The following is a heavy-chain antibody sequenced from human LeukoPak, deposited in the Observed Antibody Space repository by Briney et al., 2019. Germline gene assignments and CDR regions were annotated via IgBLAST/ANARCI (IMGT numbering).Heavy chain of an antibody. D-gene: IGHD2-8*01. CDR2: IYHSGST. V-gene: IGHV4-38-2*01. J-gene: IGHJ4*02. Sequence: PSETLSLTCAVSGYSISSGYYWGWIRQPPGKGLEWIGSIYHSGSTYYNPSLKSRVTTSVDTSKNQFSLKLSSVTAADTAVYYCALGYCTNGVCSAGYFDYWGQGTLATVSS. CDR3: ALGYCTNGVCSAGYFDY. CDR1: GYSISSGYY.